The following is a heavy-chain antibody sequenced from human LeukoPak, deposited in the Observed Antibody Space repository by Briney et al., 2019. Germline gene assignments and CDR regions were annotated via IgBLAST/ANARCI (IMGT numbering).Heavy chain of an antibody. CDR1: GLTFSSYA. J-gene: IGHJ3*02. V-gene: IGHV3-30-3*01. D-gene: IGHD2-15*01. Sequence: GRSLRLSCAASGLTFSSYAMHWVRQAPGKGLEWVAVVSYDGSNKYYADSVKGRFTISRDNSKNTLYLQMNSLRAEDTAVYYCARDRERYCSGGSCTRGLGIWGQGTMVTVSS. CDR2: VSYDGSNK. CDR3: ARDRERYCSGGSCTRGLGI.